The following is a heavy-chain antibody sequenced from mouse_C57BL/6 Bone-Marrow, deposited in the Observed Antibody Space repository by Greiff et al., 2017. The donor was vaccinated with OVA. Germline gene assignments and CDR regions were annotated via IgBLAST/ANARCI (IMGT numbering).Heavy chain of an antibody. V-gene: IGHV1-76*01. CDR3: ARSERLRDYFDY. D-gene: IGHD2-2*01. Sequence: VHLVESGAELVRPGASVKLSCKASGYTFTDYYISWVKQRPGQGLEWIARIYPGSGNIYYNEKFKGKATLTAEKSSSTAYMQLSSLTSDDSAVYVCARSERLRDYFDYWGQGTTLTVSS. CDR1: GYTFTDYY. CDR2: IYPGSGNI. J-gene: IGHJ2*01.